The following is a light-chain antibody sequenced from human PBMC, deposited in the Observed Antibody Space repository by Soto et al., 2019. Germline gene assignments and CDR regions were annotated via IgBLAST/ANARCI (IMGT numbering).Light chain of an antibody. V-gene: IGLV1-44*01. CDR1: SSNIGSYT. CDR3: AAWDDTLNAYDV. J-gene: IGLJ1*01. Sequence: QSVLTQPPSASGTPGQRVTISCSGSSSNIGSYTVNWYQQLPGTAPKLLIYNNYQRPSGVPDRFSGSKAGTSASLAISGLQSEDEADYFCAAWDDTLNAYDVFGTGNKVTVL. CDR2: NNY.